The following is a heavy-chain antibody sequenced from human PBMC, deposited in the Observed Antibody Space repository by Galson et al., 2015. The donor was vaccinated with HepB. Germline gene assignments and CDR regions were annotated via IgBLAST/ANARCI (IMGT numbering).Heavy chain of an antibody. CDR2: TPDDGSVN. D-gene: IGHD3-10*01. J-gene: IGHJ4*02. CDR3: AKKLPVSYYAGADY. CDR1: GFGFRSYG. Sequence: SLRLSCAASGFGFRSYGMHWVRQAPGKGLEWVAITPDDGSVNYYADSVKGRFTISRDNSKNTLYLQMNSLRTEDTAVYYCAKKLPVSYYAGADYWGQPTLVTVSA. V-gene: IGHV3-30*18.